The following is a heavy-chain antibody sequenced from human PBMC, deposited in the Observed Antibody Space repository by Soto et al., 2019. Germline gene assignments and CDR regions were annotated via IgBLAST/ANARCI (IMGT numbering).Heavy chain of an antibody. CDR3: ARDPYDFWSGYFGHYYYGKDV. V-gene: IGHV3-48*02. J-gene: IGHJ6*02. Sequence: PRGSPRLSCAASGFTFSSYSMNWVRQAPGKGLEWVSYISSSSSTIYYADSVKGRFTISRDNAKNSLYLQMNSLRDEETAVYYCARDPYDFWSGYFGHYYYGKDVWGQGTTRTVSS. CDR2: ISSSSSTI. CDR1: GFTFSSYS. D-gene: IGHD3-3*01.